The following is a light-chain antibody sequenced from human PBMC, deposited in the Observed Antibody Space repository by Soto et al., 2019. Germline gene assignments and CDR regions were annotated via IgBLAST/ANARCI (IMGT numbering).Light chain of an antibody. CDR3: NSYARDHTLDWV. J-gene: IGLJ3*02. CDR2: EVT. Sequence: QSALTQPASVSGSPGQSITISCTGTSSDIGGYNYVSWYQQHPGKAPKLIIYEVTNRPSGVSHRFSGSKAGNTASLTISGLQAEDEVDYHSNSYARDHTLDWVFGGGTKLTVL. V-gene: IGLV2-14*01. CDR1: SSDIGGYNY.